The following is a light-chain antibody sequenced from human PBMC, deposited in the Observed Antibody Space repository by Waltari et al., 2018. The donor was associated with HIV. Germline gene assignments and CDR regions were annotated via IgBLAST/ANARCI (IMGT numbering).Light chain of an antibody. Sequence: DIQMTQSPSSLSASVGDRVTITCRATQGITNYLAWYQQKPGKAPKLLIYAASTLQSGVPRRFSGSGSGTDFTLTINSLQPEDVATYYCQNYNSAPQITFGHETRLEIK. CDR2: AAS. CDR1: QGITNY. J-gene: IGKJ5*01. V-gene: IGKV1-27*01. CDR3: QNYNSAPQIT.